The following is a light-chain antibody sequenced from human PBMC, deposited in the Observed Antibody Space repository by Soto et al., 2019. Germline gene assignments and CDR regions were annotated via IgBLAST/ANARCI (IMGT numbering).Light chain of an antibody. CDR2: DNK. V-gene: IGLV1-51*01. CDR3: GTWDISLDTVV. CDR1: SSNIGGNY. Sequence: QSVLTQPHSLSAPPGQKVTICCSGSSSNIGGNYVSWYPVLPRTAPKLLIYDNKKRHSGIPDRFSGSKSGTPATLGITELQIGDEAEYYCGTWDISLDTVVFGGGTKVTV. J-gene: IGLJ2*01.